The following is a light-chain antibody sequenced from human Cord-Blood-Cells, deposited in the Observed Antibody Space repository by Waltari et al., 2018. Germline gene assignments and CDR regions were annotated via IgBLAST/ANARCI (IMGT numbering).Light chain of an antibody. J-gene: IGLJ3*02. CDR1: SRDVGSYNL. CDR2: EVS. Sequence: QSALTQPASASGSHGQSITISCTGTSRDVGSYNLVSWYQQHPGKAPKLMIYEVSKRPSGVSNRFSGSKSGNTASLTISGLQAEDEADYYCCSYAGRVFGGGTKLTVL. CDR3: CSYAGRV. V-gene: IGLV2-23*02.